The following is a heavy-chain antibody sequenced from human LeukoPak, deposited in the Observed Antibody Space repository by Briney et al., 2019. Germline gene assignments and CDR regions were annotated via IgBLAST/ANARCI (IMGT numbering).Heavy chain of an antibody. J-gene: IGHJ4*02. V-gene: IGHV4-59*01. CDR2: IYYSGST. CDR1: GGSISSYY. D-gene: IGHD2-2*01. Sequence: PSETLSLTCTVSGGSISSYYWSWIRQPPGKGLEWIGYIYYSGSTNYNPSLKSRVTISVDTSKNQFSLKLSSVTAADTAVYCCARDSGPVVPAAMNYFDYWGQGTLVTVSS. CDR3: ARDSGPVVPAAMNYFDY.